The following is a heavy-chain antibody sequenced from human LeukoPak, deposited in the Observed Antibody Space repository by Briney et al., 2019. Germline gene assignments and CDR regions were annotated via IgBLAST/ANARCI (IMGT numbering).Heavy chain of an antibody. Sequence: ASVKVSCKVSGYTLTESSMHWVRQAPGKGLEWMGGFDPEDGETIYAQKFQGRVTMTEDTSTDTACMELSSLRSEDTAVYYCATGAYCSSTSCYHWFDPWGQGTLVTVSS. CDR3: ATGAYCSSTSCYHWFDP. CDR1: GYTLTESS. D-gene: IGHD2-2*01. J-gene: IGHJ5*02. CDR2: FDPEDGET. V-gene: IGHV1-24*01.